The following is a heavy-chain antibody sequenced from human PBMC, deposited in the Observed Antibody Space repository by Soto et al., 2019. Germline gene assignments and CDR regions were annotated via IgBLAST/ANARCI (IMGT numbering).Heavy chain of an antibody. J-gene: IGHJ6*02. D-gene: IGHD3-3*01. Sequence: QPGGSLRLSCAASGFTFSSYSMNWVRQAPGKGLEWVSYISSSSSTIYYADSVKGRFTISRDNAKNSLYLQMNSLRDEDTAVYYCARDGRHYDFWSGYPDYGMDVWGQGTTVTVSS. CDR1: GFTFSSYS. CDR3: ARDGRHYDFWSGYPDYGMDV. V-gene: IGHV3-48*02. CDR2: ISSSSSTI.